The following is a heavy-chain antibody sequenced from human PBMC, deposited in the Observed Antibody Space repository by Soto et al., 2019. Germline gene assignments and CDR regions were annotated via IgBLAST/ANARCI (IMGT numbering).Heavy chain of an antibody. CDR2: IYHSGST. CDR3: ARYNAETYYYDSSGYYPNHDAFDI. J-gene: IGHJ3*02. Sequence: SETLSLTCTVSGGSIRSYCWTWIRQPPGEGLEWIGEIYHSGSTNYNPSLKSRVTISVDKSKNQFSLKLSSVTAADTAVYYCARYNAETYYYDSSGYYPNHDAFDIWGQGTMLTVSS. V-gene: IGHV4-59*12. D-gene: IGHD3-22*01. CDR1: GGSIRSYC.